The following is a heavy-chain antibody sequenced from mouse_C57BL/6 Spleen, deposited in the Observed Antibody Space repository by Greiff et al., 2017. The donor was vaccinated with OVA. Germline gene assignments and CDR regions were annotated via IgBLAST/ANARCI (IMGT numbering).Heavy chain of an antibody. J-gene: IGHJ4*01. CDR2: IDPETGGT. CDR3: TRAGYYYGSIAMDY. CDR1: GYTFTDYE. D-gene: IGHD1-1*01. Sequence: VQLQQSGAELVRPGASVTLSCKASGYTFTDYEMHWVKQTPVHGLEWIGAIDPETGGTAYNQKFKGKAILTADKSSSTAYMELRSLTSEDSAVYYCTRAGYYYGSIAMDYWGQGTSVTVSS. V-gene: IGHV1-15*01.